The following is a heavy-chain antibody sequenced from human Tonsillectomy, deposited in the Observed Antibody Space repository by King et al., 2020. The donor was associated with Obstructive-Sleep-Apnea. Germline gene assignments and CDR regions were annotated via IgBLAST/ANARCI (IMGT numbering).Heavy chain of an antibody. CDR2: IYYSGTT. V-gene: IGHV4-59*08. D-gene: IGHD6-13*01. J-gene: IGHJ4*02. Sequence: VQLQESGPGLVKPSETLSLTCTVSGGSTSSYYWSWIRQPPGKGLEWIGYIYYSGTTNYNPSLKSRVIISVDTSKNQFSLNLSSVTAADTAVYYCARLIAAAGQTFDYWGQGTLVTVSS. CDR1: GGSTSSYY. CDR3: ARLIAAAGQTFDY.